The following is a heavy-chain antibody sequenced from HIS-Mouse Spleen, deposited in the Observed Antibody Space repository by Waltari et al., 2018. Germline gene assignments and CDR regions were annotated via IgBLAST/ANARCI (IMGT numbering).Heavy chain of an antibody. Sequence: QLQLQESGPGLVKPSETPSLTCTVPGGSISSSSYYWGWIRQPPGKGLEWIGSIYYRGSTYYNPSLKSRVTISVDTSKNQFSLKLSSVTAADTAVYYCAREIPYSSSWYDWYFDLWGRGTLVTVSS. CDR3: AREIPYSSSWYDWYFDL. CDR1: GGSISSSSYY. J-gene: IGHJ2*01. CDR2: IYYRGST. V-gene: IGHV4-39*07. D-gene: IGHD6-13*01.